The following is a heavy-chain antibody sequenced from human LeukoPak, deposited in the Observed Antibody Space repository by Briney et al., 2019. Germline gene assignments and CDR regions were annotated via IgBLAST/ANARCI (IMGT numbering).Heavy chain of an antibody. V-gene: IGHV1-8*01. J-gene: IGHJ6*02. CDR2: MNPNSGNT. D-gene: IGHD2-2*02. CDR3: ARGPLYCSSTSCYSPGMDV. CDR1: GYTFTSYD. Sequence: ASVKVSCKASGYTFTSYDINWVRQATGQGLEWMGWMNPNSGNTGYAQKFQGRVTMTRNTSISTAYMELSSLRSEDTAVYYCARGPLYCSSTSCYSPGMDVWGQGTTVTVSS.